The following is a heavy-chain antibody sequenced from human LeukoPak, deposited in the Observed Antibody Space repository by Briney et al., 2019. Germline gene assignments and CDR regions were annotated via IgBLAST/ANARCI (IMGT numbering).Heavy chain of an antibody. CDR3: ARGPTMVRGVYFDY. V-gene: IGHV3-30-3*01. Sequence: PGRSLRLSCAASGLTFSSYAMHWVRQAPGKGLEWVAVISYDGSNKYYADSVKGRFTISRDNSKNTLYLQMNSLRAEDTAVYYCARGPTMVRGVYFDYWGQGTLVTVSS. CDR1: GLTFSSYA. J-gene: IGHJ4*02. CDR2: ISYDGSNK. D-gene: IGHD3-10*01.